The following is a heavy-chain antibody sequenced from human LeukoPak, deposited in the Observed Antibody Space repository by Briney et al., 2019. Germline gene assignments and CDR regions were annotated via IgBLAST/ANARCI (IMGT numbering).Heavy chain of an antibody. D-gene: IGHD6-6*01. CDR1: EFTLNSYA. CDR2: ISGCGGST. J-gene: IGHJ4*02. Sequence: GGSLRHSCAASEFTLNSYAMSWIRQAPGKGLEWVSAISGCGGSTYYADSVRGRLTISRDNSKNTLYLQMNSLRAEDTAVYYCEKSGASIEARPIEYWGQGNLVTVSS. V-gene: IGHV3-23*01. CDR3: EKSGASIEARPIEY.